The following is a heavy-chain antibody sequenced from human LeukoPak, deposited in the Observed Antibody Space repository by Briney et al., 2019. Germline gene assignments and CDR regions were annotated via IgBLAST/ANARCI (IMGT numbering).Heavy chain of an antibody. Sequence: SETLSLTCTVSGGSISSYYWSWIRQPPGKGLEWIGYIYYSGSTNYNPSLKSRVTISVDTSKNQFSLKLSSVTAADTAVYYCARDAQWPVLDYWGQGTLVTVSS. CDR2: IYYSGST. D-gene: IGHD6-19*01. J-gene: IGHJ4*02. CDR3: ARDAQWPVLDY. V-gene: IGHV4-59*01. CDR1: GGSISSYY.